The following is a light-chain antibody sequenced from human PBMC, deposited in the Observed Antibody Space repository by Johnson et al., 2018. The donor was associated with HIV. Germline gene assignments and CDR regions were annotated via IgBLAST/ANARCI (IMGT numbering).Light chain of an antibody. CDR1: SSNIGNNY. CDR2: DNN. CDR3: GTWDSSLSAYV. V-gene: IGLV1-51*01. J-gene: IGLJ1*01. Sequence: QSVLTQPPSVSAAPGQKVTISCSGSSSNIGNNYVSWYQQLPGTAPKLLIYDNNKRPSGSPDRFSGSKSGTSATLGITGLQTGDEADYYCGTWDSSLSAYVFGTGSKVNVL.